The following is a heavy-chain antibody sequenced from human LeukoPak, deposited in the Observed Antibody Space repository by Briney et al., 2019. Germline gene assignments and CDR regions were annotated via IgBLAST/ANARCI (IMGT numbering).Heavy chain of an antibody. V-gene: IGHV2-5*01. J-gene: IGHJ4*02. D-gene: IGHD4-23*01. CDR2: IYWNDDK. CDR1: GFSLTTFGVG. Sequence: SGPTLVKPTQTLTLACTFSGFSLTTFGVGVGWIRQPPGKALEWLALIYWNDDKRFSPSLKNRLTITKDTSKNQVVLTMTNVDPVDTGTYYCAHKPTVVTPVDYWGQGTLVTVSS. CDR3: AHKPTVVTPVDY.